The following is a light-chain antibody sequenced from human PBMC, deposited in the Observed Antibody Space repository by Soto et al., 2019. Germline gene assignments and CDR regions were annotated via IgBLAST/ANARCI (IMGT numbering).Light chain of an antibody. CDR3: QQRSSWPPIT. J-gene: IGKJ5*01. CDR1: QSVSSY. Sequence: EIVLTQSPATLPLSPGERATLSCRASQSVSSYLAWYQQKPGQAPRLLVYDASNRATDVPPRFSGSGSGTDFTPTISSLEPEDFAVYYCQQRSSWPPITFGQGTRLEIK. V-gene: IGKV3-11*01. CDR2: DAS.